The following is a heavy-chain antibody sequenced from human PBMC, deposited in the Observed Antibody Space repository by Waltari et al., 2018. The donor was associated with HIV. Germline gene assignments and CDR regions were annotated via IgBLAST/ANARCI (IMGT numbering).Heavy chain of an antibody. CDR3: TRSVTSVGNFDY. CDR1: GFPFRGLY. CDR2: SRNKANSFST. Sequence: EVHLVVSGGGLVQPGGSLRLSCAPSGFPFRGLYLDWVRQAPGKGLEWIARSRNKANSFSTEYAASVKGRFSLSRDDSKNSLYLQMNSLKAEDTAVYFCTRSVTSVGNFDYWGQGTLVTVSS. V-gene: IGHV3-72*01. J-gene: IGHJ4*02. D-gene: IGHD4-17*01.